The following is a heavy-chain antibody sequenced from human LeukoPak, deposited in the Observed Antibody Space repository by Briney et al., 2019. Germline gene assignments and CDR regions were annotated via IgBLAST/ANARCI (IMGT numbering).Heavy chain of an antibody. V-gene: IGHV3-21*01. Sequence: GGSLRLSCAASGFTFSSYSMNWVRQAPGKGLEWVSFISSSSSYIYYADSLKGRFTISRDNAKNSLYLQMNSLRAEDTAVYFCARPYYYSSGSFPYWGPGTLVTVSS. D-gene: IGHD3-10*01. J-gene: IGHJ4*02. CDR3: ARPYYYSSGSFPY. CDR1: GFTFSSYS. CDR2: ISSSSSYI.